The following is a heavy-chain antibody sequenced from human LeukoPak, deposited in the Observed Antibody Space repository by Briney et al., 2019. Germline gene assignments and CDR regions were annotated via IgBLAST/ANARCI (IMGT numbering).Heavy chain of an antibody. V-gene: IGHV3-30*18. CDR3: AKKQIAAAGPLDGMDV. Sequence: PGRSLRLSCAASGFTFSSYGMHWVRQAPGKGLEWVAVISYDGSNKYYADSVKGRFTISRDSSKNTLYLQMNSLRAEDTAVYYCAKKQIAAAGPLDGMDVWGQGTTVTVSS. CDR1: GFTFSSYG. J-gene: IGHJ6*02. CDR2: ISYDGSNK. D-gene: IGHD6-13*01.